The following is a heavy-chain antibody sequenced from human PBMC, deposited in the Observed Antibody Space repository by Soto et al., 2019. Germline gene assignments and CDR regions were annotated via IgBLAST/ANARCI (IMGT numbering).Heavy chain of an antibody. CDR3: ARGGDVKHGFGKEY. Sequence: PGGSLRLSCAASGLTFSSYGMHWFRQAPGKGLEWVAFIWHDGGNKFYAESVKGRFTISRDNSKNTLYLQMTSLSAEDTAMYYCARGGDVKHGFGKEYLGQGTLVIVSS. V-gene: IGHV3-33*01. CDR2: IWHDGGNK. D-gene: IGHD3-16*01. CDR1: GLTFSSYG. J-gene: IGHJ4*02.